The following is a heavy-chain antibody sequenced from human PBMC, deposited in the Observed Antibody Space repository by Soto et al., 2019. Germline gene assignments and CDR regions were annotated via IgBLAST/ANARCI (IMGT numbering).Heavy chain of an antibody. CDR3: GRGGGSSGYYYSWFDP. J-gene: IGHJ5*02. CDR1: GGTFSSYA. V-gene: IGHV1-69*14. D-gene: IGHD3-22*01. CDR2: IIPIIGTA. Sequence: QVQLVQSGAEVKKPGSSVKVSCKASGGTFSSYAISWVRQAPGQGLEWMGGIIPIIGTANYAQKFQGRVTIVADKSTSTAYMELSSLRSEDTAVYYCGRGGGSSGYYYSWFDPWGQGTLVTVSS.